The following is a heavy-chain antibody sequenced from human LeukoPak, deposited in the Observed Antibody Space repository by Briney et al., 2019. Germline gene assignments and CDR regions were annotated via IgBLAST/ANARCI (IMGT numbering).Heavy chain of an antibody. D-gene: IGHD6-13*01. CDR1: GFTFSTYW. Sequence: GGSLRLSCVVSGFTFSTYWMYWVRQAPGKGLVWVSRINTDGSTTNYADSVKGRFTISRDNTKNTLYLQMNTLRAEDTAVYYCAAAGTFDYWGQGALVTVSS. CDR2: INTDGSTT. J-gene: IGHJ4*02. CDR3: AAAGTFDY. V-gene: IGHV3-74*01.